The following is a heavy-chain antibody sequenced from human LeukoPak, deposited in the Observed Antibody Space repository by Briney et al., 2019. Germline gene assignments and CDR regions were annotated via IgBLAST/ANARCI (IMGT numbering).Heavy chain of an antibody. D-gene: IGHD3-3*01. CDR3: ASDFWSGYYTPMGVNY. J-gene: IGHJ4*02. V-gene: IGHV3-74*01. CDR2: INSDGSST. Sequence: PGGSLRLSCAASRFSFSSYWMHWVRQAPGKGLVWVARINSDGSSTTYADSAKGRFTISRDNAKNTLYLQMNSLRAEDTAVYYCASDFWSGYYTPMGVNYWGQGTLVTVSS. CDR1: RFSFSSYW.